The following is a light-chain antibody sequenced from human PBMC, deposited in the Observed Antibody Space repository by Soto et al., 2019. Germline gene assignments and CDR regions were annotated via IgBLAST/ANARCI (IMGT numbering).Light chain of an antibody. Sequence: DIVMTQSPLSLPVTPGEPASISCRSSQSLLHSNGYNYLDWYLQKPGQSPQLLIYLGSNRASGVPDRFSGSGSGTEFTLKISRVEAEDVGVYYCMQGLQSWTFGQGTKVEIK. V-gene: IGKV2-28*01. CDR3: MQGLQSWT. J-gene: IGKJ1*01. CDR2: LGS. CDR1: QSLLHSNGYNY.